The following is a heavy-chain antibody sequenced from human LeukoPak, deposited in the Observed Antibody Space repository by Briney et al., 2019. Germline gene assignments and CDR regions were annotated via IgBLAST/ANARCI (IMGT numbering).Heavy chain of an antibody. CDR2: IKQDGTEK. CDR3: AREGHGGYHL. Sequence: GGSLRLSCSASGFTFSYHWMTWVRQPPGKGLDRVANIKQDGTEKYYVDSVKGRFRISRDNAKNSLYLQMNSLRVEDTAMYFCAREGHGGYHLWGQGTMVIVSS. V-gene: IGHV3-7*01. J-gene: IGHJ3*01. D-gene: IGHD4-17*01. CDR1: GFTFSYHW.